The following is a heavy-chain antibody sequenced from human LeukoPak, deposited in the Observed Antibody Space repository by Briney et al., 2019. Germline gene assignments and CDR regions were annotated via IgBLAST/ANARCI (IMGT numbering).Heavy chain of an antibody. Sequence: ASVKVSCKASGYTFTSYGISWVRQAAGQGLEWMGWISAYNGNTNYAQKLQGRVTMTTDTSTSTAYMERRSLRSDDTAVYYCARHRGYSYGSYYYYYGMDVWGQGTTVTVSS. CDR2: ISAYNGNT. J-gene: IGHJ6*02. CDR3: ARHRGYSYGSYYYYYGMDV. V-gene: IGHV1-18*01. CDR1: GYTFTSYG. D-gene: IGHD5-18*01.